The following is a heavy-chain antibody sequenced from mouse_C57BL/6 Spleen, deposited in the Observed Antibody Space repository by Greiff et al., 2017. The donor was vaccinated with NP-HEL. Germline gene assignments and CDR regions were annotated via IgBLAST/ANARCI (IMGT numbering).Heavy chain of an antibody. J-gene: IGHJ4*01. D-gene: IGHD2-3*01. CDR1: GYTFTEYT. CDR2: FYPGSGSI. Sequence: VQVVESGAELVKPGASVKLSCKASGYTFTEYTIHWVKQRSGQGLEWIGWFYPGSGSIKYNEKFKDKATLTADKSSSTVYMELSRLTSEDSAVYFCARHEGGYFYYYAMDYWGQGTSVTVSS. V-gene: IGHV1-62-2*01. CDR3: ARHEGGYFYYYAMDY.